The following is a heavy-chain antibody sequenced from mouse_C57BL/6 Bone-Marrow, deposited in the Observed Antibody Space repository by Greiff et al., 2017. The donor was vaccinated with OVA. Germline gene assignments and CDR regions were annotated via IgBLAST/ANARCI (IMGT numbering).Heavy chain of an antibody. CDR3: APFTTFND. Sequence: EVQLQQSGPELVKPGASVKISCKASGYTFTDYYMNWVKQSHGKSLEWIGDINPNNGGTSYNQKFKGKATLTVDKSSSTAYMELRSLTSEDSAVYYCAPFTTFNDWGQGTTLTVSS. CDR1: GYTFTDYY. V-gene: IGHV1-26*01. J-gene: IGHJ2*01. D-gene: IGHD1-1*01. CDR2: INPNNGGT.